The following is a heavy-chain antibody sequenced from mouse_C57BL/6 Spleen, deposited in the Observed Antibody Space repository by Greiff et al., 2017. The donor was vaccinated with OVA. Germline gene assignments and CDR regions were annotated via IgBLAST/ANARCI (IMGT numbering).Heavy chain of an antibody. CDR2: INPYNGDT. CDR1: GYSFTGYF. J-gene: IGHJ3*01. Sequence: EVQLQQSGPELVKPGDSVKISCKASGYSFTGYFMNWVMQSHGKSLEWIGRINPYNGDTFYNQKFKGKATLTVDKSSSTAHMELRSLTSEDSAVYYCAREAIYDYDEGLAWFAYWGQGTLVTVSA. D-gene: IGHD2-4*01. CDR3: AREAIYDYDEGLAWFAY. V-gene: IGHV1-20*01.